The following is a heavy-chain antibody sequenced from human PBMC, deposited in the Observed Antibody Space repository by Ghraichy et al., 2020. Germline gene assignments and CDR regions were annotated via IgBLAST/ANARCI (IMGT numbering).Heavy chain of an antibody. Sequence: ASVKVSCKASGYTFTGYYMHWVRQAPGQGLEWMGWINPNSGGTNYAQKFQGRVTMTRDTSISTAYMELSRLRSDDTAVYYCARGSLKWFGESGGWFDPWGQGTLVTVSS. CDR3: ARGSLKWFGESGGWFDP. D-gene: IGHD3-10*01. CDR1: GYTFTGYY. V-gene: IGHV1-2*02. J-gene: IGHJ5*02. CDR2: INPNSGGT.